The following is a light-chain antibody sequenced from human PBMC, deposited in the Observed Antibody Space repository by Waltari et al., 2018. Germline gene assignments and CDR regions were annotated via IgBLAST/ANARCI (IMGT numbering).Light chain of an antibody. Sequence: QSALTQPASVSGSPGQSITISCPGTSSDAGGYDYVSWYQQHTGKAPKFMIYDVNKRPSGVSYRFSGSKSGNTASLTISGLQAEDEADYYCSSYASNNSWVFGGGTKLTVL. CDR2: DVN. V-gene: IGLV2-14*01. J-gene: IGLJ3*02. CDR1: SSDAGGYDY. CDR3: SSYASNNSWV.